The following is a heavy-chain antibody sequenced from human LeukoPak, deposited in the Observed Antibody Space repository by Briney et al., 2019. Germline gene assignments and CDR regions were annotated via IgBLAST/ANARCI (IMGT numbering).Heavy chain of an antibody. CDR1: GFTFSNAW. CDR2: IKQDGSEK. V-gene: IGHV3-7*01. J-gene: IGHJ4*02. CDR3: ARDYRGYRAPYYFDY. D-gene: IGHD2-15*01. Sequence: PGGSLRLSCAASGFTFSNAWMSWVRQAPGKGLEWVAIIKQDGSEKYYVNSVKGRFTISRDNAKNSLYLQMNSLRAEDTAVYYCARDYRGYRAPYYFDYWGQGTLVTVSS.